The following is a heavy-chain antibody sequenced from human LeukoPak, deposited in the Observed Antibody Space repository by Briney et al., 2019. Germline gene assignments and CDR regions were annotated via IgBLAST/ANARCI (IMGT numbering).Heavy chain of an antibody. CDR2: ISSSSSTI. J-gene: IGHJ4*02. D-gene: IGHD3-16*01. Sequence: GGSLRLSCAASGFTFSSYSMNWVRQAPGKGLEWVSYISSSSSTIYHADSVKGRFTISRDNAKNSLYLQMNSLRAEDTAVYYCARDPFGGPMGHWGQGTLVTVSS. CDR3: ARDPFGGPMGH. V-gene: IGHV3-48*01. CDR1: GFTFSSYS.